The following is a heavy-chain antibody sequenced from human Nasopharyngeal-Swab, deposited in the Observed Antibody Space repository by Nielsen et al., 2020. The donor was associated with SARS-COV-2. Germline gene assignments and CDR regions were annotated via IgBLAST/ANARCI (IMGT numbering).Heavy chain of an antibody. J-gene: IGHJ4*02. Sequence: GESLKISCAASGFTFSSYGMHWVRQAPGKGLEWVAVIWYDGSLKYYADSVKGRFTISRDNSKNTLYLQMNSLRAEDTAVYYCARDPAHEVYSSSWYYFEYWGQGALVTVFS. D-gene: IGHD6-13*01. CDR1: GFTFSSYG. CDR2: IWYDGSLK. V-gene: IGHV3-33*01. CDR3: ARDPAHEVYSSSWYYFEY.